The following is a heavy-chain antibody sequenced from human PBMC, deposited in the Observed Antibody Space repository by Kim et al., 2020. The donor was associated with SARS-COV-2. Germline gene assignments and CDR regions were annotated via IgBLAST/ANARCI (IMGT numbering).Heavy chain of an antibody. J-gene: IGHJ4*02. Sequence: STYYNPSLKSRVTISVDTSKNQFSLKLSSVTAADTAVYYCARVSRGDFDYWGQGTLVTVSS. D-gene: IGHD3-10*01. V-gene: IGHV4-39*07. CDR2: ST. CDR3: ARVSRGDFDY.